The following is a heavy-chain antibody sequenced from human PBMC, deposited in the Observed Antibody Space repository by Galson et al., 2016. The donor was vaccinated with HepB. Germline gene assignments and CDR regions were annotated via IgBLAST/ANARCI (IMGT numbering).Heavy chain of an antibody. V-gene: IGHV1-2*02. J-gene: IGHJ4*02. D-gene: IGHD1/OR15-1a*01. CDR3: VRGRTTNFFDY. CDR2: IDPKGGGT. Sequence: SVKVSCKASGYTFTGYYTHWVRQAPGQGLEWMAWIDPKGGGTKYAQKFQGRVTMTRDTSISTAYMELSRLRSDDTAVYHCVRGRTTNFFDYWGQGTLVNVSS. CDR1: GYTFTGYY.